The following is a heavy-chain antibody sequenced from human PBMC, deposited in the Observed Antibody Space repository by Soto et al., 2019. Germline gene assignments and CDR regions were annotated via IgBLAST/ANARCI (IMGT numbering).Heavy chain of an antibody. Sequence: SDTLSLTWSVAGVPMSTYYWSWIRQPPGKGLEWIGYNYHSGTTNYKPSLKSRVTISVDTSKNQFSLRLTSVTATDTAIYYCVREAYIGYGHAIDYWGQGNLVTVSS. CDR2: NYHSGTT. V-gene: IGHV4-59*01. J-gene: IGHJ4*02. CDR3: VREAYIGYGHAIDY. D-gene: IGHD5-12*01. CDR1: GVPMSTYY.